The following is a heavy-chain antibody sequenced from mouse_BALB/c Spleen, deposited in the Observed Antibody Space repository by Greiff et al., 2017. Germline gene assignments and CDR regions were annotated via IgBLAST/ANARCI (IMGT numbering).Heavy chain of an antibody. J-gene: IGHJ3*01. Sequence: EVMLVESGGGLVKPGGSLKLSCAASGFAFSSYDMSWVRQTPEKRLEWVAYISSGGGSTYYPDTVKGRFTISRDNAKNTLYLQMSSLKSEDTAMYYCARPLSTYGSSPPFAYWGQGTLVTVSA. CDR3: ARPLSTYGSSPPFAY. CDR2: ISSGGGST. V-gene: IGHV5-12-1*01. D-gene: IGHD1-1*01. CDR1: GFAFSSYD.